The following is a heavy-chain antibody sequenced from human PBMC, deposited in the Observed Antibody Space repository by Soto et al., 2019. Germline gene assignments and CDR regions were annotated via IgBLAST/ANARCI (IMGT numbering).Heavy chain of an antibody. CDR2: ISYDGSNK. CDR3: AITAVAGGLDY. CDR1: GFTFSSYG. V-gene: IGHV3-30*03. J-gene: IGHJ4*02. D-gene: IGHD6-19*01. Sequence: PGGSLRLSCAASGFTFSSYGMHWVRQAPGKGLEWVAVISYDGSNKYYADSVKGRFTISRDNSKNTLYLQMNSLRAEDTAVYYCAITAVAGGLDYWGQGTLVTVSS.